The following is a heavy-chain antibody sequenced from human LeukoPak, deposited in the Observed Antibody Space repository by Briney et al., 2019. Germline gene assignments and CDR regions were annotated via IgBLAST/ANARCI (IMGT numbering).Heavy chain of an antibody. CDR2: ISYDGSNK. Sequence: GGSLRLSCAASGFTFSSYVMNWVRQAPGKGLEGVAAISYDGSNKYYADSVKGRFTISRDTSKNTLYLQMNSLRAEDTAVYYCARSLQLPLDYWGQGTLVTVSS. V-gene: IGHV3-30*03. D-gene: IGHD2-2*01. J-gene: IGHJ4*02. CDR3: ARSLQLPLDY. CDR1: GFTFSSYV.